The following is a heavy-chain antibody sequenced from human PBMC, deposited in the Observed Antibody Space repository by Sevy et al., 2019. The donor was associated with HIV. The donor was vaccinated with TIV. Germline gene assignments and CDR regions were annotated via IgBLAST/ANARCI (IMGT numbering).Heavy chain of an antibody. CDR3: AKDRLQLWSASGF. D-gene: IGHD1-1*01. J-gene: IGHJ4*02. Sequence: GGSLRLSCAASGFTFRTYGMGWVRQAPGKGLEWVSLISGLSDATFYADSVQGRFTISRDNSNTTLYLQMNNLRAEDTAIYYCAKDRLQLWSASGFWGQGTLVTVSS. V-gene: IGHV3-23*01. CDR1: GFTFRTYG. CDR2: ISGLSDAT.